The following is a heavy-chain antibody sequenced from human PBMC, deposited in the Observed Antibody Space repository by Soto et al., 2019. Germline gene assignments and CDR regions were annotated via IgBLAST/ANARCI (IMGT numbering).Heavy chain of an antibody. D-gene: IGHD2-2*01. J-gene: IGHJ6*02. CDR2: IIPIPGTA. Sequence: QVQLVQSGAEVKKPGSSVKVSCKASGGTFGSYAISWVRQAPGQGPEWMGGIIPIPGTANYAQKFQCRVTIAADESTSTAYMERSSLRSEGTAVYYCARSQGSSTSLEIYYYYYYGMDVWGQGTTVTVSS. CDR1: GGTFGSYA. V-gene: IGHV1-69*01. CDR3: ARSQGSSTSLEIYYYYYYGMDV.